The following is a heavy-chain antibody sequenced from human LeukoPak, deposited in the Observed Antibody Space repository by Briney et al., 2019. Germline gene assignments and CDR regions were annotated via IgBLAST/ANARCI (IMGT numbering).Heavy chain of an antibody. CDR2: ISYDGSTK. J-gene: IGHJ4*02. V-gene: IGHV3-30-3*02. CDR3: AKTGGPWD. CDR1: GFTFSNYA. D-gene: IGHD3-10*01. Sequence: PGRSLRLSCADSGFTFSNYAMHWVRQTPGKGLEWVAVISYDGSTKYYADSVKGRFTISRDNSKNTLYLQMNSLRAEDTAMYYCAKTGGPWDWGQGTLVIVSS.